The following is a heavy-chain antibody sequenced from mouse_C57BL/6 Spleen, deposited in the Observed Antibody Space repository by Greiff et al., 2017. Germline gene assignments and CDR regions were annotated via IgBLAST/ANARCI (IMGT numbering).Heavy chain of an antibody. CDR3: KRDNRDVRGDH. Sequence: EVKVVESGEGLVKPGGSLKLSCAASGFTFSSYAMSWVRQTPEKRLEWVAYISSGGDYIYYADTVKGRFTISRDNSRNTLYLQMSSVKSVDTAMYYGKRDNRDVRGDHWGQGTTFRVSS. CDR2: ISSGGDYI. V-gene: IGHV5-9-1*02. J-gene: IGHJ2*01. CDR1: GFTFSSYA. D-gene: IGHD4-1*01.